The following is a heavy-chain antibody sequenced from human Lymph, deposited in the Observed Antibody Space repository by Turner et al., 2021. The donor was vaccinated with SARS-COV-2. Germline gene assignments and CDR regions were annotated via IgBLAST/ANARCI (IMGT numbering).Heavy chain of an antibody. CDR2: ISYDGSNK. J-gene: IGHJ4*02. Sequence: QVQLVESGGGVVQPGRSLRLSCTASGFTISSYAMHWVRQAPGKGLEWVSLISYDGSNKYYADSVKGRFTISRDNSKNTLYLQMNSLRTEDTAVYYCAREMGSGSDYWGQGTLVTVSS. V-gene: IGHV3-30*04. CDR3: AREMGSGSDY. CDR1: GFTISSYA. D-gene: IGHD3-10*01.